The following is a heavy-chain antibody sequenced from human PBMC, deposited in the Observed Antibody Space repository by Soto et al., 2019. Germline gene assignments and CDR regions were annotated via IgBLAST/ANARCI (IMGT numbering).Heavy chain of an antibody. J-gene: IGHJ4*02. CDR2: ISSSSSYI. V-gene: IGHV3-21*01. CDR1: GLTFSSYS. CDR3: AREPYCGGDCYSDYSDY. D-gene: IGHD2-21*01. Sequence: GGSMRLSCAASGLTFSSYSMNWVRQAPGKGLEWVSSISSSSSYIYYADSVKGRFTISRDNAKNSLYLQMNSLRAEDTAVYYCAREPYCGGDCYSDYSDYWGQGTLVTVSS.